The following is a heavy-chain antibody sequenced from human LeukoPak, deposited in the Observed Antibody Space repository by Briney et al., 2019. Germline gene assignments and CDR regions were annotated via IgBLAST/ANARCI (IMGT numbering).Heavy chain of an antibody. CDR3: ARDADSSGWYEDRYFYYMDV. Sequence: ASVKVSCKASGYTFTSNGISWVRQAPGQGLEWMGWISGYNGNTNYAQKLQGRVTMTTDTSTSTAYMELSRLRSGDTAVYYCARDADSSGWYEDRYFYYMDVWGKGTTVTVSS. CDR2: ISGYNGNT. V-gene: IGHV1-18*01. CDR1: GYTFTSNG. D-gene: IGHD6-19*01. J-gene: IGHJ6*03.